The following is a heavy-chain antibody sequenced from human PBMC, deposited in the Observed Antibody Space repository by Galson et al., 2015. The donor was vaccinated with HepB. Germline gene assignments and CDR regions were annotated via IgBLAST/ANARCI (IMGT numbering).Heavy chain of an antibody. Sequence: SVKVSCKASGGTFSSYTISWVRQAPGQGLEWMGRIIPILGIANYAQKFQGRVTITADKSTSTAYMELSSLRSEDTAVYYCARGYYYESSGYSDPLFDSWGQGTLVTVSS. CDR1: GGTFSSYT. V-gene: IGHV1-69*02. J-gene: IGHJ4*02. D-gene: IGHD3-22*01. CDR2: IIPILGIA. CDR3: ARGYYYESSGYSDPLFDS.